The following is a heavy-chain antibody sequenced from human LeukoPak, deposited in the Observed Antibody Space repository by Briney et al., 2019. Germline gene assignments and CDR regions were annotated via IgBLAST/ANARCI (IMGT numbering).Heavy chain of an antibody. CDR2: ISAYNGNT. V-gene: IGHV1-18*01. CDR1: GYTFTSYG. D-gene: IGHD5-18*01. J-gene: IGHJ5*02. CDR3: ARVSIQLWLNWFDP. Sequence: ASVKVSCTASGYTFTSYGISWVRQAPGQGLEWMGWISAYNGNTNYAQKLQGRVTMTTDTSTSTAYMELRSLRSDDTAVYYCARVSIQLWLNWFDPWGQGTLVTVSS.